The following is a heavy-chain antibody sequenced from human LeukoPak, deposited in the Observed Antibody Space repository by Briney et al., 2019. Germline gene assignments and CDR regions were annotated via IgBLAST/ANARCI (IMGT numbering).Heavy chain of an antibody. J-gene: IGHJ6*03. D-gene: IGHD2-15*01. Sequence: GASVKVSCKASGYTFTSYGISWVRQAPGQGLEWMGWISAYNGNTNYAQKLQGRVTMTTDTSTSTAYMELRSLRSDDTAVYYCARGNIVVVVAATSPKNYYYYYMDVWGKGTTVTISS. V-gene: IGHV1-18*01. CDR3: ARGNIVVVVAATSPKNYYYYYMDV. CDR2: ISAYNGNT. CDR1: GYTFTSYG.